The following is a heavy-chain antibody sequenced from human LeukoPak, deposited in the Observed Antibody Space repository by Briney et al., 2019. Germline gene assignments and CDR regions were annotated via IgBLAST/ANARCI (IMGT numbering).Heavy chain of an antibody. D-gene: IGHD6-19*01. CDR3: ARDRDSSGWFDY. J-gene: IGHJ4*02. V-gene: IGHV4-59*01. CDR2: IYYSGSA. Sequence: PSETLSLTCGVSGGSISGFYWGWIRQPPGKGLEWIGFIYYSGSANYNPSLKSRVTMSVDMSKNQFSLKLSSVTAADTAFYYCARDRDSSGWFDYWGQGALVTVSS. CDR1: GGSISGFY.